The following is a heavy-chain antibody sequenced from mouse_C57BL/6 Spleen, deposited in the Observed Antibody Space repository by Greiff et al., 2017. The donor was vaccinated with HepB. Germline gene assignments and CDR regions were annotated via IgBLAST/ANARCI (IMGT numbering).Heavy chain of an antibody. J-gene: IGHJ3*01. CDR1: GFSLTSYG. V-gene: IGHV2-2*01. Sequence: QVQLKQSGPGLVQPSQSLSITCTVSGFSLTSYGVHWVRQSPGKGLEWLGVIWSGGSTDYNAAFISRLSISKDNSKSQVFFKMNSLQADDTAIYYCARKGGPDAWFAYWGQGTLVTVSA. CDR3: ARKGGPDAWFAY. CDR2: IWSGGST.